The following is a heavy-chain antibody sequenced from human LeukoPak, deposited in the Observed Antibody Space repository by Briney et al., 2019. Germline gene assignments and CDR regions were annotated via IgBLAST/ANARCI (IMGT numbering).Heavy chain of an antibody. V-gene: IGHV1-18*01. CDR2: ISGYNGNT. CDR1: GYTFTKYD. Sequence: ASVKVSCKASGYTFTKYDFSWVRQAPGQELEWMGWISGYNGNTNYAQKLQGRVTMTMDTSTSTAYMELRSLRSDDTAVYYCARDSASGSWYSDYWGQGTLVTVSS. D-gene: IGHD3-10*01. CDR3: ARDSASGSWYSDY. J-gene: IGHJ4*02.